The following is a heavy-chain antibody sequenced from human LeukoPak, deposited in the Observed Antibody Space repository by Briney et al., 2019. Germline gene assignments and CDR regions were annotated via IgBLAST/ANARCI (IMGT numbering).Heavy chain of an antibody. CDR3: ARHFTYYYDTSGYPRDAFDI. CDR1: GGSISGYY. V-gene: IGHV4-59*08. CDR2: MYYSGST. D-gene: IGHD3-22*01. Sequence: PSETLSLTCTVSGGSISGYYWSWIRQPPEKGLVWIGYMYYSGSTNYNPSLRSRVTMSVDMSKNQFSLKLTSVTAADTALYYCARHFTYYYDTSGYPRDAFDIWGQGTMVTVSS. J-gene: IGHJ3*02.